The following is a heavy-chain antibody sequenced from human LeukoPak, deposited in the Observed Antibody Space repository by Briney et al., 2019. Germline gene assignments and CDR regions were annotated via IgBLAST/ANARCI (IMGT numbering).Heavy chain of an antibody. Sequence: SVKVSCKASGFTFTSSAMQWVRQARGQRLEWIGWIVVGSGNTNYAQKFQERVTITRDMSTSTAYMELSSLRSEGTAVYYCAASIIYYYGMDVWGQGTTVTVSS. V-gene: IGHV1-58*02. D-gene: IGHD1-14*01. CDR3: AASIIYYYGMDV. CDR2: IVVGSGNT. CDR1: GFTFTSSA. J-gene: IGHJ6*02.